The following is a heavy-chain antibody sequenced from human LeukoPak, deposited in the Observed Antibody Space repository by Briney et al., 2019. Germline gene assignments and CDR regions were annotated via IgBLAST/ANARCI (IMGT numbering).Heavy chain of an antibody. CDR2: INSDGTST. CDR1: GFTFSNFW. V-gene: IGHV3-74*03. D-gene: IGHD3-16*02. Sequence: GLSLRLSCAASGFTFSNFWMHCVRQVPGKGLVWVSHINSDGTSTTYADSVRGRFTISRDNAKNTVYLPMNSLRAEDMAVYYCARDYSYGLDYWGQGTLVAVSS. J-gene: IGHJ4*02. CDR3: ARDYSYGLDY.